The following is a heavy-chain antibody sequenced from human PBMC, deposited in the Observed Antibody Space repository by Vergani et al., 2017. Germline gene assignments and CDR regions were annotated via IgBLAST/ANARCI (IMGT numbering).Heavy chain of an antibody. J-gene: IGHJ6*03. CDR3: ARDSXSWYGSYYYYYMDV. V-gene: IGHV2-26*01. D-gene: IGHD6-13*01. CDR1: GFSLSNARMG. CDR2: IFSNDEK. Sequence: QVTLKESGPVLVKPTETLSLTCTVSGFSLSNARMGVSWIRQPPGKALEWLAHIFSNDEKSYSTSLKSRLTISKDTSKSQVVLTMTNMDPVDTATYYCARDSXSWYGSYYYYYMDVWGKGTTVTVSS.